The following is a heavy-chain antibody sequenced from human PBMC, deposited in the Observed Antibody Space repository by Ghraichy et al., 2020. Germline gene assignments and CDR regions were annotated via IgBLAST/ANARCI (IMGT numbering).Heavy chain of an antibody. V-gene: IGHV3-48*03. CDR2: IRSSGNTI. D-gene: IGHD3-10*01. Sequence: GESLNISCAASGFTFSSYEMNWVRQAPGKGLEWVSYIRSSGNTIYYADSVKGRFTISRDNAKSSLYLQMNSLRAEDTAVYYCARGGSYRAGFDYWGQGTLVTVSS. CDR1: GFTFSSYE. J-gene: IGHJ4*02. CDR3: ARGGSYRAGFDY.